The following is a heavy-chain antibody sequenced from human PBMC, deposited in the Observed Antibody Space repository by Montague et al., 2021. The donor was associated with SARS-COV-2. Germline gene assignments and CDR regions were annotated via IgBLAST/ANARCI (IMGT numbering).Heavy chain of an antibody. J-gene: IGHJ4*02. D-gene: IGHD3-9*01. CDR3: AREYDILTGYYFDY. CDR1: GFTFSSYG. CDR2: IWHDGSNK. Sequence: SLRLSCAASGFTFSSYGMHWVRQAPGKGLEWVAVIWHDGSNKYYADSVKGRFAISRDNSKNTLYLQMNSLRAEDTAVYYCAREYDILTGYYFDYWGQGTLVTVSS. V-gene: IGHV3-33*01.